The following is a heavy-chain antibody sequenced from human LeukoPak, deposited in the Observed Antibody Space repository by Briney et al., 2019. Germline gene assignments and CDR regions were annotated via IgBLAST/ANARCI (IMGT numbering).Heavy chain of an antibody. CDR2: IYYSGST. J-gene: IGHJ5*02. CDR3: AGLGYFHQYWFDP. Sequence: SETLSLTCTVSGGSISSYYWSWIRQPPGKGLEWIGYIYYSGSTNYNPSLKSRVTISVDTSKNQFSLKLSSVTAADTAVYYCAGLGYFHQYWFDPWGQGTLVTVSS. V-gene: IGHV4-59*01. CDR1: GGSISSYY. D-gene: IGHD3-9*01.